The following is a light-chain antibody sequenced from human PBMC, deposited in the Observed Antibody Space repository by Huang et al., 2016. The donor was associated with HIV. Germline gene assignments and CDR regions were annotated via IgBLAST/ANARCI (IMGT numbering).Light chain of an antibody. J-gene: IGKJ4*01. CDR1: QIVSRF. Sequence: EIVLTQSPATLSLSPGERATLSCRASQIVSRFLAWYQQKAGQAPRLLIYDASNRAMGIPARFSGSGAGTEFTLTISSLEPEDFAVYYCQQRSSWPRVTFGGGTKVELK. V-gene: IGKV3-11*01. CDR3: QQRSSWPRVT. CDR2: DAS.